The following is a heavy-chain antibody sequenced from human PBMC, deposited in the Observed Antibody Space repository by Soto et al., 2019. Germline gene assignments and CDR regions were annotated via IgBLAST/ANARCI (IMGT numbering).Heavy chain of an antibody. V-gene: IGHV1-18*04. D-gene: IGHD2-15*01. CDR2: IIAYNGNT. J-gene: IGHJ4*02. Sequence: SXKVSFKATGYTXSSYGSRWVRQAPGQGLEWMGWIIAYNGNTNYAQKRQGRVTMTTDTSTSTAYMELRSLRSDDTAVYYCARYCSGGSCQKSATFAYWGQGTLGTVS. CDR1: GYTXSSYG. CDR3: ARYCSGGSCQKSATFAY.